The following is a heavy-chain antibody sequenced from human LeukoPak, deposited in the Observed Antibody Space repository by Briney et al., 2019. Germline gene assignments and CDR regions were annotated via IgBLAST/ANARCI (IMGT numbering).Heavy chain of an antibody. D-gene: IGHD7-27*01. V-gene: IGHV5-51*01. CDR3: VRTDRTGDPLDY. Sequence: GESLKISCKVSGYRFTNYWIGWVRQMPGKGLEWMGIIYPGDSDTRYSPSFQGQVTISADKSISTAYLRWSSLKASDTAMYYCVRTDRTGDPLDYWGQGTLVTVSS. CDR2: IYPGDSDT. CDR1: GYRFTNYW. J-gene: IGHJ4*02.